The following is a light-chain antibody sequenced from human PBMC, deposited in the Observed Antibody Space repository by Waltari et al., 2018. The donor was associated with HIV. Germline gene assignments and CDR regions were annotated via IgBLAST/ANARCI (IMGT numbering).Light chain of an antibody. CDR2: GAS. Sequence: TQSPDTLCASPGERTTLSCSASQSVRTNLAWYQQRPGQPPRLLIYGASTRATGIAARFSGSGSGTEFTLTINSLQSEDYAVYYCQQYDYWPPWTFGQGTKVEMK. CDR3: QQYDYWPPWT. J-gene: IGKJ1*01. V-gene: IGKV3-15*01. CDR1: QSVRTN.